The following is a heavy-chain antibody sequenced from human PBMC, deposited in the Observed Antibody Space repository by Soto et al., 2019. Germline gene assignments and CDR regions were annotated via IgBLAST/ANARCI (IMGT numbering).Heavy chain of an antibody. V-gene: IGHV3-21*01. D-gene: IGHD2-2*01. CDR3: ARDPPGSLVPAAMGDY. CDR2: ISSSSSYI. CDR1: GFTFSSYS. Sequence: EVQLVESGGGLVKPGGSLRLSCAASGFTFSSYSMNWVRQAPGKGLEWVSSISSSSSYIYYADSVKGRFTISRDNAKNSLYLQMNSLRAEDTAVYYCARDPPGSLVPAAMGDYWGQGTLVTVSS. J-gene: IGHJ4*02.